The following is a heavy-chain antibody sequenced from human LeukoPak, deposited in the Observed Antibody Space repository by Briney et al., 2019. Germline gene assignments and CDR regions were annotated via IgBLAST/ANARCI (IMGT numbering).Heavy chain of an antibody. D-gene: IGHD3-10*01. V-gene: IGHV5-51*01. J-gene: IGHJ3*02. CDR3: ASGHLRVVRGVRSAFDI. CDR2: IYPGDSDT. Sequence: GESLKISCRGSGYTFTSFWIGWVRQVPGKGLEWMGIIYPGDSDTRYSPSFQGQVTISADKSISTAYLQWSSLKASDTAMYYCASGHLRVVRGVRSAFDIWGQGTMDTVSS. CDR1: GYTFTSFW.